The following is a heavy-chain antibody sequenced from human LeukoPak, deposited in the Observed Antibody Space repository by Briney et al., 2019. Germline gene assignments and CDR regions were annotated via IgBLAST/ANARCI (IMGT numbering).Heavy chain of an antibody. J-gene: IGHJ6*04. V-gene: IGHV1-46*01. CDR2: INPSGGST. CDR1: GYTFTSYY. Sequence: ASVKVSCKASGYTFTSYYMHWVRQAPGQGLEWMGIINPSGGSTSYAQKFQGRVTMTRDTSTSTVYMELSSLRSEDTAVYYCARGGLPPYYYYGMDVCGKGTTVTVSS. CDR3: ARGGLPPYYYYGMDV.